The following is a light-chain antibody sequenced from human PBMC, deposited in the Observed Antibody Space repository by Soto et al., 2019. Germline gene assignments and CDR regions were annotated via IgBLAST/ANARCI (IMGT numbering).Light chain of an antibody. CDR1: QGIRSY. J-gene: IGKJ4*01. CDR3: QQLHSYPSST. V-gene: IGKV1-9*01. Sequence: IQLTQSPSSLSASVGDRVTITCRASQGIRSYLAWYQQKPGKAPKLLIYAASTLQSGVPSRFSGSGSGTDFTLTISRLQPEDFATYYCQQLHSYPSSTFGGGTKVEIK. CDR2: AAS.